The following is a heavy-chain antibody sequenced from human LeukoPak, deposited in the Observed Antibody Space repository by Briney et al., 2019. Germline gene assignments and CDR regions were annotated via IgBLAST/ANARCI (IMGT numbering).Heavy chain of an antibody. CDR3: ARDSLWFGEFWRYFDY. D-gene: IGHD3-10*01. CDR2: ISYDGSNK. J-gene: IGHJ4*02. V-gene: IGHV3-30-3*01. Sequence: GRSLRLSCAASGFTFSSYAMHWVRQAPGKGLEWVAVISYDGSNKYYADSVKGRFTISRDNSKNTLYLQMNSLRAEDTAVYYCARDSLWFGEFWRYFDYWGQGTLVTVSS. CDR1: GFTFSSYA.